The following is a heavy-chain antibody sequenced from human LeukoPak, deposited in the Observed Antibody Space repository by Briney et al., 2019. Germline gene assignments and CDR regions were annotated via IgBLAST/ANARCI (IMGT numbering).Heavy chain of an antibody. J-gene: IGHJ4*02. CDR1: AFTVSDHS. CDR3: ARDRLTSGSYFFDY. CDR2: ISGKSSTI. V-gene: IGHV3-48*01. D-gene: IGHD1-26*01. Sequence: GGSLRLSCAAAAFTVSDHSMNWDRQAPGKGLEWISYISGKSSTIYYADSVRGRFTISRDNAKNSMYLQLNSLRAEETAVYYCARDRLTSGSYFFDYGGQGTLVTVSS.